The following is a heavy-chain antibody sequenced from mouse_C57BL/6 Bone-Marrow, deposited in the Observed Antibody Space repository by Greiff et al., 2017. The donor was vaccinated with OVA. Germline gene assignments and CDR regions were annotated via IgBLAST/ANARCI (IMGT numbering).Heavy chain of an antibody. J-gene: IGHJ1*03. D-gene: IGHD1-1*02. Sequence: QVQLLQSGAELVKPGTSVKMSCTASGFTFTNYWIGWAQQGPGHGLEWVGDIYPGGGYTNYNEKFKGKATMTADKSTSTAYMQFSSLTSEDSAIYDCAREEEVDVDGWGTGTTVTVSS. CDR1: GFTFTNYW. CDR2: IYPGGGYT. V-gene: IGHV1-63*01. CDR3: AREEEVDVDG.